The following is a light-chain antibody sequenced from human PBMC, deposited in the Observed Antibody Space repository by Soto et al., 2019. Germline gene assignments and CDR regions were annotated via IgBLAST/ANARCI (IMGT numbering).Light chain of an antibody. J-gene: IGKJ4*01. V-gene: IGKV1-12*01. CDR1: QDISSW. Sequence: DIQMTQSPSSVSASVGDRVTITCRASQDISSWVAWYQQKPGKAPKLLISAASSLQSGVPRRFSGSGSGTDFTLIISSLQPEDFATYFGQQGDSFPFTFGGGTKVEIK. CDR3: QQGDSFPFT. CDR2: AAS.